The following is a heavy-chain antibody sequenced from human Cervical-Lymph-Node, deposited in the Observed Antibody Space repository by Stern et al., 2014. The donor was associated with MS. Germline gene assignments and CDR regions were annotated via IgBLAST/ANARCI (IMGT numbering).Heavy chain of an antibody. CDR1: GYTFTEYY. CDR2: INPNSGGT. Sequence: VQLGESGAEVRKPGASVKVSCKTSGYTFTEYYMHWVRQAPGQGLEWMGWINPNSGGTKYAQKFQGWVTMTRDTSIGTVYMELSRLRSDDTAVYYCAREVDCSSTSCLYYYYAMDVWGQGTTVTVS. CDR3: AREVDCSSTSCLYYYYAMDV. V-gene: IGHV1-2*04. J-gene: IGHJ6*02. D-gene: IGHD2-2*01.